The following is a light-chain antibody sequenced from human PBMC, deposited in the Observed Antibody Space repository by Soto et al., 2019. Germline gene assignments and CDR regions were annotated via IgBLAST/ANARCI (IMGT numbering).Light chain of an antibody. CDR1: QSVSSSY. J-gene: IGKJ1*01. Sequence: IVLTQSPGTLSLSPGERATLSCRASQSVSSSYLAWYQQKPGQAPRLLINGASSRATGIPDRFSGSGSGTDFTLTISRLEPEDFAVYYCQQYGSSPPWTFGQGTKVDIK. CDR2: GAS. CDR3: QQYGSSPPWT. V-gene: IGKV3-20*01.